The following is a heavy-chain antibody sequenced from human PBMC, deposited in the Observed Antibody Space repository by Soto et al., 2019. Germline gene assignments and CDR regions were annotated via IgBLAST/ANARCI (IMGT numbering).Heavy chain of an antibody. CDR3: AREKTQQWLSRWFDP. J-gene: IGHJ5*02. V-gene: IGHV3-74*01. CDR2: INSDGSST. Sequence: MHWVRQAPGKGLVWVSRINSDGSSTSYADSVKGRFTISRDNAKNTLYLQMNSLRAEDTAVYYCAREKTQQWLSRWFDPWGQGTLVTVSS. D-gene: IGHD6-19*01.